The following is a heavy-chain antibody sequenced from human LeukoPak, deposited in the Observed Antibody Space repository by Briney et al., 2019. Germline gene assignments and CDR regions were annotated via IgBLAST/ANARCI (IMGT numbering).Heavy chain of an antibody. V-gene: IGHV2-70*11. D-gene: IGHD2-21*01. J-gene: IGHJ4*02. CDR1: GFSLSTRGVC. CDR2: IDWDDDK. Sequence: SGPALVKPTQTLTLTCTFSGFSLSTRGVCVSWIRQPPGKALEWLARIDWDDDKYYTTSLETRLTISKDTSKNQVVLTMTNMDPVDTATYYCARIMSTACSGDFCGQGTLVTVSS. CDR3: ARIMSTACSGDF.